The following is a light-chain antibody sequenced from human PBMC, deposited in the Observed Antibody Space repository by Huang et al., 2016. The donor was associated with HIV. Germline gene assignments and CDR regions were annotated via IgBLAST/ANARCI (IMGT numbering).Light chain of an antibody. J-gene: IGKJ4*01. CDR2: GAS. CDR3: QQYNNWPPLT. Sequence: ERVMTQSPATLSVSPGERVTLSCRASQSVSSNLAWYQQKPGQAPRLLIYGASTRATGIPARLSGSGSGTEFTLTISSLQSEDFAVYYGQQYNNWPPLTFGGGTKVEIK. V-gene: IGKV3-15*01. CDR1: QSVSSN.